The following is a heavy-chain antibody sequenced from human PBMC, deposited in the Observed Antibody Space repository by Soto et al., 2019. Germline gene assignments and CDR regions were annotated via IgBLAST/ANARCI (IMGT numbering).Heavy chain of an antibody. CDR2: IYHSGST. V-gene: IGHV4-4*02. D-gene: IGHD3-10*01. CDR3: ARARRIWFGELFRYYGMDV. J-gene: IGHJ6*02. Sequence: QVQLQESGPGLVKPSGTLSLTCAVSGGSISSSNWWSWVRQPPGKGLEWIGGIYHSGSTNYNPSLERRFTISVDKAKNQFSLTLSSVTAAYTDVYYCARARRIWFGELFRYYGMDVWGQGTTVTVSS. CDR1: GGSISSSNW.